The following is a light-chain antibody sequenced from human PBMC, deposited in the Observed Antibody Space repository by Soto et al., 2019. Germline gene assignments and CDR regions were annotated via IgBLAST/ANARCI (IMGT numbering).Light chain of an antibody. V-gene: IGKV3-20*01. J-gene: IGKJ2*01. CDR3: HQYGSSPYT. Sequence: IVLTQSPGTLSLSPGETATLSCRASESLSPHSIAWYQQKPGQAPRLLISRESRRATGIPDRFSASGSETDFTLTISRLEPEDFAVYYCHQYGSSPYTFGQGTKLEI. CDR2: RES. CDR1: ESLSPHS.